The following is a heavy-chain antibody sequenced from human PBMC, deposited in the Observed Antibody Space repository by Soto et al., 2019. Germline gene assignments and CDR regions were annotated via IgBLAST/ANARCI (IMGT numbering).Heavy chain of an antibody. CDR1: GGSISSGGYY. D-gene: IGHD6-6*01. J-gene: IGHJ6*02. CDR2: IYYSGST. CDR3: ARDHIAARHYGMDV. V-gene: IGHV4-31*03. Sequence: SDTLSLTCTVSGGSISSGGYYWSWIRQHPGKGLEWIGYIYYSGSTYYNPSLKSRVTISVDTSKNQFSLKLSSVTAADTAVYYCARDHIAARHYGMDVWGQGTTVTVSS.